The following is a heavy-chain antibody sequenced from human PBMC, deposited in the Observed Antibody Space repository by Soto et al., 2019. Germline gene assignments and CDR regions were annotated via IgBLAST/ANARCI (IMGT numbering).Heavy chain of an antibody. CDR2: ISISSRTI. D-gene: IGHD6-13*01. Sequence: EMQLVESGGGLVQPGGSLRLSCAASGFTFRSYSMNWVRQAPGKGLEWVSYISISSRTIYYADSVKGRFTISRDDAKNSRYLQMNSLRDEDTSVYDCARANGIAGSFDTWGQGTLVTVSS. CDR3: ARANGIAGSFDT. CDR1: GFTFRSYS. V-gene: IGHV3-48*02. J-gene: IGHJ5*02.